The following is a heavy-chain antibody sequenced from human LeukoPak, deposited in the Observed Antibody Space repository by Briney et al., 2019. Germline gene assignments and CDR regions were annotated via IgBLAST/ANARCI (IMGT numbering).Heavy chain of an antibody. CDR2: IYYSGST. J-gene: IGHJ6*03. V-gene: IGHV4-59*01. CDR1: GGSISSYY. CDR3: ARFVVPAANYYYYYMDV. Sequence: KTSETLSLTCTVSGGSISSYYWSWIRQPPGKGLEWIGYIYYSGSTNYNPSLKSRVTISVDTSKNQFSLKLISVTAADTAVYYCARFVVPAANYYYYYMDVWGKGTTVTVSS. D-gene: IGHD2-2*01.